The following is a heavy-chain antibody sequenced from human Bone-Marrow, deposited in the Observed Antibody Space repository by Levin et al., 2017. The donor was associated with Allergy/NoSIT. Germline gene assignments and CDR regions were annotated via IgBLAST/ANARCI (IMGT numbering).Heavy chain of an antibody. Sequence: GESLKISCAASGFTFSSYSMNWVRQAPGKGLEWVSYISSSSSTIYYADSVKGRFTISRDNAKNSLYLQMNSLRAEDTAVYYCARTHSAALPAAMIDWGQGTLVTVSS. CDR3: ARTHSAALPAAMID. CDR2: ISSSSSTI. V-gene: IGHV3-48*01. J-gene: IGHJ4*02. CDR1: GFTFSSYS. D-gene: IGHD2-2*01.